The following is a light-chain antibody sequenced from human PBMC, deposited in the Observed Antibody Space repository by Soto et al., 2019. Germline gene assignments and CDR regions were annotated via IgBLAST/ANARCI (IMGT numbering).Light chain of an antibody. CDR2: AAS. CDR1: QSVSSH. J-gene: IGKJ1*01. V-gene: IGKV1-39*01. Sequence: DIQMTQSPSSLSASVGDRVTITCRTSQSVSSHLHWYQQKPGKAPNLLIYAASILQSGVPSRISGSGSGTDFTLTISSLQPEDFATYYCQQTYSPLWTFGQGTKVEMK. CDR3: QQTYSPLWT.